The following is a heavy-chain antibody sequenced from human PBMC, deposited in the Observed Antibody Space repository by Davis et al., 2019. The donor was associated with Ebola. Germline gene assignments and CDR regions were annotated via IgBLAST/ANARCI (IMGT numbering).Heavy chain of an antibody. CDR2: IKSKTDGGTT. D-gene: IGHD3-22*01. CDR1: GFTFSNAW. V-gene: IGHV3-15*01. Sequence: GESLKISCAASGFTFSNAWMSWVRQAPGKGLEWVGRIKSKTDGGTTDYAAPVKGRFTISRDDSKNTLYLQMNSLKTEDTAVYYCTTGLYYYDSSGYYYFDYWGQGTLVTVSS. J-gene: IGHJ4*02. CDR3: TTGLYYYDSSGYYYFDY.